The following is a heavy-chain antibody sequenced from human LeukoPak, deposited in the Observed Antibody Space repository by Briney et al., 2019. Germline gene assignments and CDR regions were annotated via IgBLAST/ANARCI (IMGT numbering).Heavy chain of an antibody. CDR2: IWYDGSNK. CDR1: GFTFSSYG. J-gene: IGHJ4*02. D-gene: IGHD1-26*01. CDR3: ASVGMYRGSYYGSFCY. V-gene: IGHV3-33*01. Sequence: GGSLRLSCAASGFTFSSYGMHWARQAPGKGLEWVAVIWYDGSNKYYADSVKGRFTISRDNSKNTLYLQMNSLRAEDTAVYYCASVGMYRGSYYGSFCYWGQGALVTVSS.